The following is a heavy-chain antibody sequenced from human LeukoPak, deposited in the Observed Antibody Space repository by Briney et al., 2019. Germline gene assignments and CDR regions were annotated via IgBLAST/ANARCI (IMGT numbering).Heavy chain of an antibody. CDR1: GYTFTSYW. J-gene: IGHJ3*02. D-gene: IGHD6-6*01. CDR2: IYPGDSDT. V-gene: IGHV5-51*01. CDR3: ASVGSSSSFAFDI. Sequence: GESLKISCKGSGYTFTSYWIGWVRQMPGKGLEWMGIIYPGDSDTRYSPSFQGQVTISADKSISTAYLQWSSLKASDTAMYYCASVGSSSSFAFDIWGQGTMVTVSS.